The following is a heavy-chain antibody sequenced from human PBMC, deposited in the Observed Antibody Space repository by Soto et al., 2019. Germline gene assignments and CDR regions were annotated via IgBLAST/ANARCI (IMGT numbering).Heavy chain of an antibody. J-gene: IGHJ4*02. CDR1: GLTFGDYA. CDR3: TAGKLYPSLDFDY. D-gene: IGHD2-8*01. Sequence: HPGGSLRLSCTASGLTFGDYAMSWVRQAPGKGLEWVGFIRSKAYGGTTEYAASVKGRFTISRDDSKSIAYLQMNSLKTEDTAVYYCTAGKLYPSLDFDYWGQGTLVTVSS. V-gene: IGHV3-49*04. CDR2: IRSKAYGGTT.